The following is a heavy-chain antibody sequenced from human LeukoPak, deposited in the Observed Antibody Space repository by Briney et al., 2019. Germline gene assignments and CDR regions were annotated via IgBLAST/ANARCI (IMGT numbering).Heavy chain of an antibody. Sequence: SQTLSLTCTVSGGSISSGDYYWSWIRQPPGKGLGWIGYIYYSGSTYYNPSLKSRVTISVDTSKNQFSLKLSSVTAADTAVYYCARVAYDFWSGSQTVDYWGQGTLVTVSS. D-gene: IGHD3-3*01. CDR3: ARVAYDFWSGSQTVDY. CDR1: GGSISSGDYY. J-gene: IGHJ4*02. CDR2: IYYSGST. V-gene: IGHV4-30-4*08.